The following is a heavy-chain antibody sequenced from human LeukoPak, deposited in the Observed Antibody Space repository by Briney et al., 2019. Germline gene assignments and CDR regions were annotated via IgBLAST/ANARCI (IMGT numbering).Heavy chain of an antibody. Sequence: SVKVSCKASGGTFSSYAISWVRQAPGQGLEWMGGIIPIFGTANYAQKFQGRVTITADESTSTAYMELSSLRSEDTAVYYCASTLEYSSSSFAFDIWGQGTMVTVSS. D-gene: IGHD6-6*01. CDR3: ASTLEYSSSSFAFDI. CDR2: IIPIFGTA. J-gene: IGHJ3*02. CDR1: GGTFSSYA. V-gene: IGHV1-69*13.